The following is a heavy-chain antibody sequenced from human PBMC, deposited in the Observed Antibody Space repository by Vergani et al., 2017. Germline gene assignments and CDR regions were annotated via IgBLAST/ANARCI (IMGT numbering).Heavy chain of an antibody. J-gene: IGHJ5*02. Sequence: QVQLVQSGAEVKKPGSSVKVSCKASGGTFSSYAISWVRQAPGQGLEWMGGIIPIFGTANYAQKFQGRVTITADESTSTAYMELSSLRSEDTAVYYCARAGRLRFLEWFDWFDPWGQGTLVTVSS. V-gene: IGHV1-69*01. CDR3: ARAGRLRFLEWFDWFDP. CDR1: GGTFSSYA. D-gene: IGHD3-3*01. CDR2: IIPIFGTA.